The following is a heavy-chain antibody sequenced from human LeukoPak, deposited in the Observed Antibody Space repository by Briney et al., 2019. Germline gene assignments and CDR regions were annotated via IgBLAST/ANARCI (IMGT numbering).Heavy chain of an antibody. J-gene: IGHJ5*02. CDR1: GGSTSGDY. CDR3: ARGYASGTYST. V-gene: IGHV4-4*07. CDR2: IYASGST. Sequence: SETLSLTCTVSGGSTSGDYWSWIRQPAGEGLEWMGRIYASGSTYYNPSLKSRVTMSIDTSNNQFSLKLNSVTAADTAVYYYARGYASGTYSTWGQGALVTVSS. D-gene: IGHD3-10*01.